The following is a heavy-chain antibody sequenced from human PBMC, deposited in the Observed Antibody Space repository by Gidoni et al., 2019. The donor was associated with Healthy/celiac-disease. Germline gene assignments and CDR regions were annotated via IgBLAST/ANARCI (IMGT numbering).Heavy chain of an antibody. J-gene: IGHJ3*02. CDR3: ASTYCGGDCYGPSAFDI. Sequence: QVQLVESGGGLVKPGGSLRLSCAASGFTFSAYYMSWIRQAPGKGLEVVSYISSSSSYTNYADSVKGRFTISRDNAKNSLYLQMNSLRAEDTAVYYCASTYCGGDCYGPSAFDIWGQGTMVTVSS. V-gene: IGHV3-11*05. CDR1: GFTFSAYY. CDR2: ISSSSSYT. D-gene: IGHD2-21*02.